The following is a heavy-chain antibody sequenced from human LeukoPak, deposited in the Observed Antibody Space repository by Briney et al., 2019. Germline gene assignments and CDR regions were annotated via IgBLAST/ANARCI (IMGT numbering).Heavy chain of an antibody. J-gene: IGHJ4*02. CDR1: GYTFSSYH. D-gene: IGHD2-15*01. Sequence: ASVNVSCKASGYTFSSYHVSWVRQAPGQGLEWMGWINTYDGNTNYAQNFQGRVAMTTDTSTSTAYMELRSLRSDDTAVYYCARDFATWYFDYWGQKTLVTVSS. CDR2: INTYDGNT. V-gene: IGHV1-18*01. CDR3: ARDFATWYFDY.